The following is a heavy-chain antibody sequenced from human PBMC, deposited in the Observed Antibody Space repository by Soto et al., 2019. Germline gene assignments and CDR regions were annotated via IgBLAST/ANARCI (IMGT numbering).Heavy chain of an antibody. V-gene: IGHV1-69*01. CDR1: GGTFSSYA. J-gene: IGHJ6*02. CDR3: ARDNQPLYGDSYYYYYCMDV. Sequence: QVQLVQSGAEVKKPGSSVKVSCKASGGTFSSYAISWVRQAPGQGLEWMGGIIPIFGTANYAQKFQGSVTITADESTSTDYMELISLRSEDTAVYYCARDNQPLYGDSYYYYYCMDVWGQGTTVTVAS. CDR2: IIPIFGTA. D-gene: IGHD4-17*01.